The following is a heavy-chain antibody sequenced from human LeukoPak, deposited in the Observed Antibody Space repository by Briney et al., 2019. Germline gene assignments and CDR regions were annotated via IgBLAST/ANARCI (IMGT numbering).Heavy chain of an antibody. CDR3: AKDIVVVPAALPPRGDAFDI. D-gene: IGHD2-2*01. Sequence: PGGSLRLSCAASGFTFSSYAMSWVRQAPGKGLEWVSAISGSGGSTYYADSVKGRFTISRDNSKNTLYLQMNSLRAEDTAVYYCAKDIVVVPAALPPRGDAFDIWGQGTMVTVSS. V-gene: IGHV3-23*01. CDR2: ISGSGGST. CDR1: GFTFSSYA. J-gene: IGHJ3*02.